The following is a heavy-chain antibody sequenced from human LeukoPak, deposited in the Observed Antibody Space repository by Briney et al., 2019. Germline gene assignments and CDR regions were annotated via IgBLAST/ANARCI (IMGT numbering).Heavy chain of an antibody. J-gene: IGHJ3*02. Sequence: AGGSLRLSCASSGFTFSNDWMTWVRQAQGKGLEWVANINKDGSKKNYVDSVKGRFTISRDNSKNSLFLQMNSLRAEDTAIYYCARDTSPSSSSSYFDAFDMWGQGTVVTVSS. CDR2: INKDGSKK. V-gene: IGHV3-7*01. CDR1: GFTFSNDW. D-gene: IGHD6-19*01. CDR3: ARDTSPSSSSSYFDAFDM.